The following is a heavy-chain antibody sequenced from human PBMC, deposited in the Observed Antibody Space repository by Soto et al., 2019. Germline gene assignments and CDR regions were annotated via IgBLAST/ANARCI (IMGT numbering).Heavy chain of an antibody. CDR3: ARDSYDFWSGHFDY. CDR1: GFTFSSYA. V-gene: IGHV3-30-3*01. CDR2: ISYDGSNK. J-gene: IGHJ4*02. D-gene: IGHD3-3*01. Sequence: QVQLVESGGGVVQPGRSLRLSCAASGFTFSSYAMHWVRQAPGKGLEWVAVISYDGSNKYYADSVKGRFTSSRDNSKNTLYLQMNSLRAEDTAVYYCARDSYDFWSGHFDYWGQGTLVTVSS.